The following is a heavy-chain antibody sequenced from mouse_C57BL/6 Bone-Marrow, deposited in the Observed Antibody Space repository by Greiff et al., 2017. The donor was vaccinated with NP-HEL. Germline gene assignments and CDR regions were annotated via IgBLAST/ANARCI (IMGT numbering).Heavy chain of an antibody. Sequence: VQLQQSGAELAKPGASVKLSCKASGYTFPSSWMHWVNQRPGRGLEWIGYIIPSSGYPKSNQKFKEKATMTADKSSSTAYMQLSSLPYEDSAVYYCARSITTKAMDYWGQGTSVTVSS. CDR1: GYTFPSSW. CDR3: ARSITTKAMDY. CDR2: IIPSSGYP. V-gene: IGHV1-7*01. J-gene: IGHJ4*01. D-gene: IGHD1-1*01.